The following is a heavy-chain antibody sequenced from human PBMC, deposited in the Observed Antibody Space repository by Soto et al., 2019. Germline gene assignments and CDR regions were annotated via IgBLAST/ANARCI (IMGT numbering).Heavy chain of an antibody. CDR2: IYPGDSDT. D-gene: IGHD3-10*01. J-gene: IGHJ6*02. V-gene: IGHV5-51*01. Sequence: GESLKISCKGSGYSFTSYWIGWVREMPGKGLEWMGIIYPGDSDTRYSPSFQGQVTISADKSISTAYLQWSSLKASDTAMYYCARYIKPRYGSGSYYPRGYGMDVWGQGTTVTVS. CDR3: ARYIKPRYGSGSYYPRGYGMDV. CDR1: GYSFTSYW.